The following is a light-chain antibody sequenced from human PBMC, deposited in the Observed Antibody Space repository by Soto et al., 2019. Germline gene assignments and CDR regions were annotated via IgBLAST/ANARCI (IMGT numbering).Light chain of an antibody. J-gene: IGKJ1*01. CDR2: DAS. CDR1: QSISSW. Sequence: IQKTQSAATVSASVGARVTITCRASQSISSWLAWYQQKPGKAPKLLIYDASSLESGVPSRFSGSGSGTDFTLTISRLEPEDFAVYYCQQYGSSGTFGQGTKVDIK. V-gene: IGKV1-5*01. CDR3: QQYGSSGT.